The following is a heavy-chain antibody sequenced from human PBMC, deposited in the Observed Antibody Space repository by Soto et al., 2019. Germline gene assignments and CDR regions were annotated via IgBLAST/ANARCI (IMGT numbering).Heavy chain of an antibody. CDR1: GSSISGYY. CDR3: ARDSSQNFCSGSTCYLDY. CDR2: VYHSGSA. Sequence: KPSETLSLTCSVSGSSISGYYWDWIRQSPGKGLEWIGSVYHSGSAYYNPSLKSRVTMSVDTSKNQFSLTVTSVTAADTAVYYCARDSSQNFCSGSTCYLDYWGQGALVTVSS. J-gene: IGHJ4*02. D-gene: IGHD2-2*01. V-gene: IGHV4-38-2*02.